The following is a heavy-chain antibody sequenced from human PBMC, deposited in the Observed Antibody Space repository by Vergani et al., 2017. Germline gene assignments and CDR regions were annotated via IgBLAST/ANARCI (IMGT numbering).Heavy chain of an antibody. D-gene: IGHD3-16*01. CDR3: ASSPYMGGY. J-gene: IGHJ4*02. CDR2: ISSSGSTI. Sequence: VQLVESGGGVVQPGRSLRLSCAASGFTFSSYEMNWVRQAPGKGLEWVSYISSSGSTIYYADSVKGRFTISRDNAKNSLYLQMNSLRAEDTAVYYCASSPYMGGYWGQGTLVTVSS. V-gene: IGHV3-48*03. CDR1: GFTFSSYE.